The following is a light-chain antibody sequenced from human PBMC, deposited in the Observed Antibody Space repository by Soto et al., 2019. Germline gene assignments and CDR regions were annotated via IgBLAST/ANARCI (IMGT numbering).Light chain of an antibody. Sequence: QAVVTQPPSVSGAPGQRVTISCTGSSSNIGAGYDVHWYQQLPGTAPKLLIYGNSNRPSGVPDRFSGSKSGTSASLAITGLQAADEATYYCQSSDSSLSGYVFGTGTKLTVL. CDR3: QSSDSSLSGYV. CDR1: SSNIGAGYD. CDR2: GNS. V-gene: IGLV1-40*01. J-gene: IGLJ1*01.